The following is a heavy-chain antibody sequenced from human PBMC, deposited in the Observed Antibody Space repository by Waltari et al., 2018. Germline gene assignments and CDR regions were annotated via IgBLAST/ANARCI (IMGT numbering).Heavy chain of an antibody. V-gene: IGHV4-34*02. J-gene: IGHJ1*01. CDR3: ARAPSGTIEYFQH. D-gene: IGHD1-26*01. CDR2: INHSGST. CDR1: DGSFSGYY. Sequence: QVQLQQWGAGLLKPSETLSLTCAVYDGSFSGYYWSWIRQPPGKGLEWGGEINHSGSTKYNPSRKSRVTISVDRSKNQISLERSSVTAADTAVYYCARAPSGTIEYFQHWGQGTLVIVSS.